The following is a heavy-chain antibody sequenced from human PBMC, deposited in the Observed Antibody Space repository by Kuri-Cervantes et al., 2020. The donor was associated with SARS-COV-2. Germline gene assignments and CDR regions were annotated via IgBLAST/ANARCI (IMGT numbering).Heavy chain of an antibody. Sequence: SETLSLTCAVSGYSINTGYYWGWTRQPPGKGLEWIGSIYNSATTYSKPSLMSQVTITVDTSKNQFTLKLTSVTAADTDVYYCAGAGGWLQFTGGQNWYFDLWGRGTLVTVSS. D-gene: IGHD5-24*01. CDR1: GYSINTGYY. CDR3: AGAGGWLQFTGGQNWYFDL. V-gene: IGHV4-38-2*01. J-gene: IGHJ2*01. CDR2: IYNSATT.